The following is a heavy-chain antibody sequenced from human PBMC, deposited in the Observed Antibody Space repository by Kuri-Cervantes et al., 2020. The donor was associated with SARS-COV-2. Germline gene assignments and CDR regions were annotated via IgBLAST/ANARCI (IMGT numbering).Heavy chain of an antibody. CDR3: SLDVFDY. CDR2: IVVGSGDT. V-gene: IGHV1-58*02. CDR1: GFTFTGST. D-gene: IGHD3-10*02. Sequence: ASVKVSCKTSGFTFTGSTIQWVRQARGQGLEWIGWIVVGSGDTSYAQEFQDRVTITRDMSTATAYMELRTLRSEDTAVYFCSLDVFDYWGQGTLVTVSS. J-gene: IGHJ4*02.